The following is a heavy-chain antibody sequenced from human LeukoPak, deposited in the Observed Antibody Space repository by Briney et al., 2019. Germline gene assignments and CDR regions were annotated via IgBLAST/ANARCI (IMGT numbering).Heavy chain of an antibody. D-gene: IGHD1-1*01. J-gene: IGHJ4*02. CDR2: ITDDENT. CDR3: AKVDYWSPENYFDS. V-gene: IGHV3-23*01. CDR1: GFPFRSYA. Sequence: GGSLRLSCVASGFPFRSYAMTWVRQTPGKGLESVSVITDDENTYYADSVKGRFTISRDNSQNTVFLQMNSLRVEDTAVYYCAKVDYWSPENYFDSWGQGTLVTVSS.